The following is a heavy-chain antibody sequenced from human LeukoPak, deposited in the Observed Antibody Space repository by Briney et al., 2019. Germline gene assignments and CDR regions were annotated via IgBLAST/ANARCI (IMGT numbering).Heavy chain of an antibody. CDR2: ISSSSSYI. Sequence: PGGSLRLSCAASGFTFSSYSMNWVRQAPGKGLEWVSSISSSSSYIYYADSVKGRFTISRDNAKNSLYLQMNSLRAEDTAVYYCAREGEVGASFDYWGQGTLVTVSS. D-gene: IGHD1-26*01. J-gene: IGHJ4*02. V-gene: IGHV3-21*01. CDR3: AREGEVGASFDY. CDR1: GFTFSSYS.